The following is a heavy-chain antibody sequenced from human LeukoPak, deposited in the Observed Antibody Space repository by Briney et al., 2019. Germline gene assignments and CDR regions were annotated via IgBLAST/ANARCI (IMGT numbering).Heavy chain of an antibody. CDR1: GGTFSSYA. J-gene: IGHJ4*02. CDR2: IIPIFGTA. D-gene: IGHD5-12*01. V-gene: IGHV1-69*13. Sequence: SVKVSFTASGGTFSSYAISWVRQAPGQGLEWMGGIIPIFGTANYAQKFQGRVTITADESTSTAYMELSSLRFEDTAVYYCARHSGYDYDYFDYWGQGTLVTVSS. CDR3: ARHSGYDYDYFDY.